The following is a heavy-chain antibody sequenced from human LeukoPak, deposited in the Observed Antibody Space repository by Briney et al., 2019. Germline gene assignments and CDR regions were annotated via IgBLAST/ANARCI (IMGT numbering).Heavy chain of an antibody. D-gene: IGHD6-13*01. Sequence: GGSLRLSCAASGFTVSSSYMSWVRQAPGKGLEWVSVIYSGGSTYYADSVKGRFTISRDNSKNTLYLQMNSLRAEDTAVYYCARGTYSSSWSFDYWGQGTLVTVSS. V-gene: IGHV3-53*01. CDR2: IYSGGST. CDR1: GFTVSSSY. CDR3: ARGTYSSSWSFDY. J-gene: IGHJ4*02.